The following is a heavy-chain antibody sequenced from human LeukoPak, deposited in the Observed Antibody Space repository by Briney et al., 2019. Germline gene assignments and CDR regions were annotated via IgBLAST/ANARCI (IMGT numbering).Heavy chain of an antibody. J-gene: IGHJ4*02. V-gene: IGHV4-4*07. CDR2: IYASGDT. CDR1: GASMYTYY. Sequence: SETLSLTRTVSGASMYTYYWSWIRQPAGRGLEWIGRIYASGDTNYNPSLKSRVTMSVDTSKNQFSLKLSSVTAADTAVYYCARADKALDYWGQGTLVTVSS. CDR3: ARADKALDY. D-gene: IGHD3-22*01.